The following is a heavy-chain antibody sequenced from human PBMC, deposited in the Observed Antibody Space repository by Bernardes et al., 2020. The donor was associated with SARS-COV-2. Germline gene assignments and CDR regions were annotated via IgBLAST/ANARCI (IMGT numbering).Heavy chain of an antibody. Sequence: GSLRLSCAASGFTFNNYAMSWVRQVRGRGLEWVSGINAVGGTYYADSVKGRFTISTGNSKQMLFLQMNSLRAEDTAIYYCAKDYMEGGATQLFDYWGQGTLVTVSS. CDR1: GFTFNNYA. J-gene: IGHJ4*02. D-gene: IGHD3-16*01. V-gene: IGHV3-23*01. CDR2: INAVGGT. CDR3: AKDYMEGGATQLFDY.